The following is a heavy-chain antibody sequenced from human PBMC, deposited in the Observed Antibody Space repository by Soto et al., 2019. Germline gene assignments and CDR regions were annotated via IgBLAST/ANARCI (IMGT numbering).Heavy chain of an antibody. CDR1: GYSFTSYW. V-gene: IGHV5-51*01. CDR2: IYPGDSDT. J-gene: IGHJ6*02. D-gene: IGHD5-12*01. Sequence: GESLKISCKGSGYSFTSYWIGWARQMPGKGLEWMGIIYPGDSDTRYSPSFQGQVTISADKSISTAYLQWSGLKASDTAMYYCARHGFGYSGYDPFFAYYYGMDVWGQGTTVTVSS. CDR3: ARHGFGYSGYDPFFAYYYGMDV.